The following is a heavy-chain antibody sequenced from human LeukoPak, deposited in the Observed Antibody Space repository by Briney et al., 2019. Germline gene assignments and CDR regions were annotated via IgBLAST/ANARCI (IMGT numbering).Heavy chain of an antibody. Sequence: ASVKVSCKASGYTFTSYGISWVRQAPGQGLEWMGWISAYNGNTNYAQKLQGGVTMTTDTSTSTAYMELRSLRSDDTAVYYCARDHNPIVVVVAATQPLDYWGQGTLVTVSS. J-gene: IGHJ4*02. CDR3: ARDHNPIVVVVAATQPLDY. CDR1: GYTFTSYG. CDR2: ISAYNGNT. V-gene: IGHV1-18*01. D-gene: IGHD2-15*01.